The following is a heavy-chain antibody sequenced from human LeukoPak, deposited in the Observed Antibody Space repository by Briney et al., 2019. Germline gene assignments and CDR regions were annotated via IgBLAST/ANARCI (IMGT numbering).Heavy chain of an antibody. V-gene: IGHV3-30*18. Sequence: GGSLRLSCAASGFTFSSYGMHWVRQAPGKGLEWVAVISYDGSDKYYADSVKGRFTISRDNSKNTLYLQMNSLRAEGTAVYYCAKAYDSSGKNWFDPWGQGTLVTVSS. D-gene: IGHD3-22*01. CDR2: ISYDGSDK. CDR1: GFTFSSYG. CDR3: AKAYDSSGKNWFDP. J-gene: IGHJ5*02.